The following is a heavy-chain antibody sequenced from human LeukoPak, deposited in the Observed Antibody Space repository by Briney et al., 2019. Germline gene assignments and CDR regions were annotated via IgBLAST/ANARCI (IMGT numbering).Heavy chain of an antibody. J-gene: IGHJ4*02. Sequence: GGSLRLSCAASGFTFSSYAMSWVRQAPGKGLEWVSAISGSGGSTYYADSVKGRFTISRDNSKNTLYLQMNSLRAEDTAVYHCAKDKGYFDWLSYFDYWGQGTLVTVSS. D-gene: IGHD3-9*01. V-gene: IGHV3-23*01. CDR2: ISGSGGST. CDR3: AKDKGYFDWLSYFDY. CDR1: GFTFSSYA.